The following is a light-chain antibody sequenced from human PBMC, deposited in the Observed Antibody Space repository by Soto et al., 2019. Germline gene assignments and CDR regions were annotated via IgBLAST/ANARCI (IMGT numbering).Light chain of an antibody. CDR1: SSDVGGYNY. J-gene: IGLJ1*01. Sequence: QSALTQPASVSGSPGQSITISCTGTSSDVGGYNYVSWCQQHPGKAPKLMIYDVSNRPSGVSNRFSGSKSGNTASLTISGLQAEDEADYYCSSYTGSTTYVFGIGTKLTVL. CDR3: SSYTGSTTYV. CDR2: DVS. V-gene: IGLV2-14*01.